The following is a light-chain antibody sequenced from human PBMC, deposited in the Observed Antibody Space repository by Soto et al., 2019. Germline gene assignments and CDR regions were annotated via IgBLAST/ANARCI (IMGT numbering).Light chain of an antibody. Sequence: QPVLTQPPSVSGAPGERVTISCTWNSSNIGAGYDVHWYQKGLNTAPKLVMSAFTDRPSGVPDRFSGSNSGNTATLIISRVEAGDEAGYYCQLWDTDSDSGVFGTGTKLTVL. CDR1: SSNIGAGYD. V-gene: IGLV1-40*01. CDR3: QLWDTDSDSGV. J-gene: IGLJ1*01. CDR2: AFT.